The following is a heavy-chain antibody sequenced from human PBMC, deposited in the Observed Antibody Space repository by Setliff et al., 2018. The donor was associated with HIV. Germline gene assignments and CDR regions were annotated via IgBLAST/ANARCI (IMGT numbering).Heavy chain of an antibody. J-gene: IGHJ3*02. Sequence: GESLTISCAASGFTFSSYSLNWVRQAPGKGLEWVSYISSSSSTVFYADSVKGRFTISRDDAKNSLFLQMNSLRAEDTAVYYCARDWLADGYSTKFAFDIWGQGTMVTVSS. CDR3: ARDWLADGYSTKFAFDI. V-gene: IGHV3-48*01. CDR2: ISSSSSTV. CDR1: GFTFSSYS. D-gene: IGHD5-18*01.